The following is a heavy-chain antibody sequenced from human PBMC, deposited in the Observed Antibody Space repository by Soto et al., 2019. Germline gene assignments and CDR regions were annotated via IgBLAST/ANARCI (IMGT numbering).Heavy chain of an antibody. CDR3: ARAGDCSDSNCYSDY. Sequence: ASVKVSCKATGYSFSSYDIYWVRQAPGQRLEWMGGINGGNGNTKYSQKFQGRVTITRDTSATTAYMELSSLRSEDTAIYYCARAGDCSDSNCYSDYWGQGTLVTVSS. CDR2: INGGNGNT. V-gene: IGHV1-3*01. J-gene: IGHJ4*02. CDR1: GYSFSSYD. D-gene: IGHD2-15*01.